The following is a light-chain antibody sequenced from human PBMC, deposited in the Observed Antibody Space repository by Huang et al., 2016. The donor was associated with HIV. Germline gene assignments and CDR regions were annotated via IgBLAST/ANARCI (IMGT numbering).Light chain of an antibody. CDR1: QSLLHSNGYNY. J-gene: IGKJ2*01. CDR3: MQALQTPRT. V-gene: IGKV2-28*01. CDR2: LGA. Sequence: IVMTQSPLSLPVTPGEPASISCRSSQSLLHSNGYNYLDWYLQKPGQSPQLLIYLGANRASGVPDRFSGSGSGTDFTLKISRVEAEDVGGYYCMQALQTPRTFGQGTKLEIK.